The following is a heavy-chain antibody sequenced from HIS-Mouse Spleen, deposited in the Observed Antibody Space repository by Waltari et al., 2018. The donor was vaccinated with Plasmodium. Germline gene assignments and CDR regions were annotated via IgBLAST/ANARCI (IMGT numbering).Heavy chain of an antibody. Sequence: QVQLVQSGAEVKKPGASVKVSCKASGYTFTGYYMHWVRQAPGQGLEWGGWINPNRGGKNIAQKFQGRVTRTRDTSISTAYMELSRLRSDDTAVYYCARVLGYKAAAGTFVEYFQHWGQGTLVTVSS. J-gene: IGHJ1*01. CDR2: INPNRGGK. CDR3: ARVLGYKAAAGTFVEYFQH. CDR1: GYTFTGYY. V-gene: IGHV1-2*02. D-gene: IGHD6-13*01.